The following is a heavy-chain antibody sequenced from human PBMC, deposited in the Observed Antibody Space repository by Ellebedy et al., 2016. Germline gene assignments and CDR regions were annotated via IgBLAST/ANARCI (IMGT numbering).Heavy chain of an antibody. J-gene: IGHJ4*02. Sequence: GGSLRLSCAASGFSFSSFAMHWVRQAPGKGLEWVAVISYDGSNEYYADSVKGRFTISRDNSKNTLYLQMNSLRTDDTAVFYCARSQGGGDTYGNFDYWGQGTLVAVSS. CDR3: ARSQGGGDTYGNFDY. CDR2: ISYDGSNE. V-gene: IGHV3-30*04. CDR1: GFSFSSFA. D-gene: IGHD5-18*01.